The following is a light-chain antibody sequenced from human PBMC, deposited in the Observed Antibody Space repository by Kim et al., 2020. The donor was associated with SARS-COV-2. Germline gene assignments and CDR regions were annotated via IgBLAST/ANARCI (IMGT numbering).Light chain of an antibody. J-gene: IGLJ2*01. CDR1: ELGDKY. V-gene: IGLV3-1*01. CDR2: QDT. CDR3: QAWDSGTAVV. Sequence: PGQTAPITCSGDELGDKYVFWSQQKPGQSPLLVIYQDTKRPSGIPGRFSASNSGNTATLTISGTQATDEADYYCQAWDSGTAVVFGGGTQLTVL.